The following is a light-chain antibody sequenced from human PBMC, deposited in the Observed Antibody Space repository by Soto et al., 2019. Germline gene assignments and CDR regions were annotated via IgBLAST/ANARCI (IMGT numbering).Light chain of an antibody. CDR3: AVWDDSLSGSWV. V-gene: IGLV1-47*02. J-gene: IGLJ3*02. CDR1: GSNIGSNY. Sequence: QAVVTQPPSASGTPGQRVTISCSGSGSNIGSNYVYWYQHLPGTAPKLLIYSNSQRSSGVPDRFSGSKSGTSASLAISGLRSEDEADYYCAVWDDSLSGSWVFGGGTKLTVL. CDR2: SNS.